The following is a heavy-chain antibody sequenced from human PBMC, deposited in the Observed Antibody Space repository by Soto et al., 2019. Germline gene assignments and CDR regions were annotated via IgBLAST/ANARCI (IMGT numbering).Heavy chain of an antibody. V-gene: IGHV4-61*01. Sequence: SETLSLTCTVSGGSVSSGSYYWSWIRQPPGKGLEWIGYIYYSGSTNYNPSLKSRVTISVDTSKNQFSLKLSSVTADDTAVYYCARGPSQLLFHYWGQGTLVTVSS. J-gene: IGHJ4*02. D-gene: IGHD2-2*01. CDR3: ARGPSQLLFHY. CDR1: GGSVSSGSYY. CDR2: IYYSGST.